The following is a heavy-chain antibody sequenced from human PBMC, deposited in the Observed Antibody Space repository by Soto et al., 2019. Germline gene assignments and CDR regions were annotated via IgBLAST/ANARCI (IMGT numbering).Heavy chain of an antibody. CDR3: ARGAPRPEGHFDY. CDR2: INHSGST. J-gene: IGHJ4*02. V-gene: IGHV4-34*01. Sequence: SETLSLTCAVYGGSFSGYYWSWIRQPPGKGLEWIGKINHSGSTNYNPSLKSRVTISVDTSKNQFSLKLSYVTAGDKAVYYCARGAPRPEGHFDYWGQGTLVTVSA. CDR1: GGSFSGYY.